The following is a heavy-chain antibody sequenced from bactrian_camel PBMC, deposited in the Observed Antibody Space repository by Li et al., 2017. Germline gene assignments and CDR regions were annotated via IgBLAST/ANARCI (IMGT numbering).Heavy chain of an antibody. J-gene: IGHJ4*01. CDR2: INGGGSTT. D-gene: IGHD6*01. CDR3: CTAVRLYGAVWYECNY. CDR1: GFTFSAYR. Sequence: VQLVESGGGSVQPGGSLRLSCAASGFTFSAYRMSWVRQPLGKGLEWVSSINGGGSTTTYADSVRGRFTISRDNAKNTVYLQLDSLKTEDMAMYFCCTAVRLYGAVWYECNYWGQGTQVTVS. V-gene: IGHV3S40*01.